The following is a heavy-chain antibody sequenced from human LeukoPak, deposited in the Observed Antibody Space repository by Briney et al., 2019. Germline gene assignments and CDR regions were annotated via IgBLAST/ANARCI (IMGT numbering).Heavy chain of an antibody. D-gene: IGHD3-3*01. Sequence: SETLSPICTVSGGSISLYYWRWIRQPPGQGVVWGGYIYYSECAIHYPSLERRVNTPVETPKKHFFSKLRSVNAAGPDWDYRGSTNYNRSLKSRVTTSVDTSKIHFSLKLSSVTAADTAVYYGAREDHEIGEQWLDRRFDYWGQGTLVTVSS. CDR1: GGSISLYY. CDR2: IYYSECA. V-gene: IGHV4-59*01. CDR3: GSTNYNRSLKSRVTTSVDTSKIHFSLKLSSVTAADTAVYYGAREDHEIGEQWLDRRFDY. J-gene: IGHJ4*02.